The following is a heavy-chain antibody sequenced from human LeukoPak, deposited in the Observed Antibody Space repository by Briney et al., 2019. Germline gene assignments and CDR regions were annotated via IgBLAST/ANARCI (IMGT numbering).Heavy chain of an antibody. J-gene: IGHJ4*02. D-gene: IGHD4-17*01. CDR3: ARGRRYGDYVLDY. CDR1: GFTFSSYA. V-gene: IGHV3-30*04. CDR2: ISYDGSNK. Sequence: GGSLRLSCAASGFTFSSYAMHWVRQAPGKGLEWVAVISYDGSNKYYADSVKGRFTISRDNSKNTLYLQMNSLRAEDTAVYYCARGRRYGDYVLDYWGQGTLVTVSS.